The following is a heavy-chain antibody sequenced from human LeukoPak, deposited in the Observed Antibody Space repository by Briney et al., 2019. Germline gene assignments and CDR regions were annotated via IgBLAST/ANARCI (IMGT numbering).Heavy chain of an antibody. CDR1: GYTFTGYY. J-gene: IGHJ4*02. CDR2: INPNSGGT. D-gene: IGHD6-19*01. CDR3: AREGEVAGLRVWDY. V-gene: IGHV1-2*02. Sequence: ASVKVSCKASGYTFTGYYMHWVRQAPGQGLEWMGWINPNSGGTRYAQKFQGRVTMTRDTSISTAYMELSRLTSDDTGVYYCAREGEVAGLRVWDYWGQGTLVTVSS.